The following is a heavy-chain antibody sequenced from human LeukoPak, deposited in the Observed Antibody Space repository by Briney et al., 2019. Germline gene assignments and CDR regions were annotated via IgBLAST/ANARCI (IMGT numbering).Heavy chain of an antibody. J-gene: IGHJ3*02. CDR1: GYSFTGYW. Sequence: GEPLKFSWKGSGYSFTGYWIGGGRQIPGKGLGWLGIIFPGDSATRYSPSFKGQVTIPADKSIATAYLQWSSLKASETSMYCCASHTYCGGDCYSKHIDAFDIWGQGTMVTVSS. CDR2: IFPGDSAT. CDR3: ASHTYCGGDCYSKHIDAFDI. D-gene: IGHD2-21*02. V-gene: IGHV5-51*01.